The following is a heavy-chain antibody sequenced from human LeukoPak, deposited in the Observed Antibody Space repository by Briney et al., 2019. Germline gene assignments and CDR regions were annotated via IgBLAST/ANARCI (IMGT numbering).Heavy chain of an antibody. V-gene: IGHV4-39*01. CDR3: ARQRSGGSKDY. CDR1: GGSISSSSYD. J-gene: IGHJ4*02. Sequence: LSETLSLTGTVSGGSISSSSYDWGWIRQPPGKGLEWIGSIYYSGSTFYNPSLKSRVTISVDTSKNQFSLKLSSLTAADTAVYYCARQRSGGSKDYWGRGTVVTVSS. D-gene: IGHD2-8*02. CDR2: IYYSGST.